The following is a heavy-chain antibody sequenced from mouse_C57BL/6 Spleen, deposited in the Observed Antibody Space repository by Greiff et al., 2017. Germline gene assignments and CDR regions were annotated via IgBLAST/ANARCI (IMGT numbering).Heavy chain of an antibody. CDR3: ASGRIRGAY. CDR2: IWGVGST. Sequence: VKLMESGPGLVAPSQSLSITCTVSGFSLTSYGVDWVRQSPGKGLEWLGVIWGVGSTNYNSALKSRLSISKDNSKSQVFLKMNSLQTDDTAMYYFASGRIRGAYWGQGTLVTVSA. CDR1: GFSLTSYG. V-gene: IGHV2-6*01. D-gene: IGHD5-2*01. J-gene: IGHJ3*01.